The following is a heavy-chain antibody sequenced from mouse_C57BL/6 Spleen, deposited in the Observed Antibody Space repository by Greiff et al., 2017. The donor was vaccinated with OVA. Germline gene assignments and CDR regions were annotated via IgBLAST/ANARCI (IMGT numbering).Heavy chain of an antibody. D-gene: IGHD2-4*01. V-gene: IGHV1-54*01. CDR1: GYAFTNYL. CDR3: AREGLGYYAMDY. J-gene: IGHJ4*01. CDR2: INPGSGGT. Sequence: QVQLQQSGAELVRPGTSVKVSCKASGYAFTNYLIEWVKQRPGQGLEWIGVINPGSGGTNYNEKFKGKATLTADKSSSTAYMQLSSLTSEDSAVYFCAREGLGYYAMDYWGQGTSVTVSS.